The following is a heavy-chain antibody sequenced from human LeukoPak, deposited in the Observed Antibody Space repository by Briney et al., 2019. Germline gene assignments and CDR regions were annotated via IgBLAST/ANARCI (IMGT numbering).Heavy chain of an antibody. V-gene: IGHV3-23*01. J-gene: IGHJ4*02. CDR3: AKEDDFWSGYYSGKGFDY. D-gene: IGHD3-3*01. CDR1: GFTFSSYA. Sequence: GGSLRLSCAASGFTFSSYAMSWVRQAPGKGLEWVSAISGSGGSTYYADSVKGRFTISRDNSKNTLYLQMNSLRAEDTAVYYCAKEDDFWSGYYSGKGFDYWGQGTLVTVSS. CDR2: ISGSGGST.